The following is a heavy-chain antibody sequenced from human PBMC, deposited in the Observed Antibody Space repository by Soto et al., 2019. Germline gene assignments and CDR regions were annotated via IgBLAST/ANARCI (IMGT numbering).Heavy chain of an antibody. V-gene: IGHV3-30-3*01. J-gene: IGHJ4*02. Sequence: GGSLRLSCATSGFSFSTYAIHWVRQAPGKGLDWVAVISNDGSKRYYAQSVKGRFTISRDNSNNTADLQMNSLRAEDTALYYCARSIAVAGLDYWGPGTLVTVSS. D-gene: IGHD6-19*01. CDR3: ARSIAVAGLDY. CDR1: GFSFSTYA. CDR2: ISNDGSKR.